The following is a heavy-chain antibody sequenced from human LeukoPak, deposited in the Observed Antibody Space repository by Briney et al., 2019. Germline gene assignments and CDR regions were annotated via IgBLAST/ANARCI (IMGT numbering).Heavy chain of an antibody. D-gene: IGHD7-27*01. CDR3: AAVGLGFSVRAQLLDY. V-gene: IGHV1-69*13. J-gene: IGHJ4*02. CDR2: IIPIFGTA. CDR1: GGTFSSYA. Sequence: GASVKVSCKASGGTFSSYAISWVRQAPGQGLEWMGGIIPIFGTANYAQKFQGRVTITADESTSTAYMELSSLRSEDTAVYYCAAVGLGFSVRAQLLDYWGQGTLVTVSS.